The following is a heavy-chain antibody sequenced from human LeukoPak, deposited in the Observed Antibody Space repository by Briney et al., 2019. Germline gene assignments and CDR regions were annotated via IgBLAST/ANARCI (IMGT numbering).Heavy chain of an antibody. J-gene: IGHJ3*02. D-gene: IGHD6-13*01. Sequence: GGSLRLSCAASGFTFSSYAMSWVRQPPGKGLEWVSAISGSGGSTYYADSVKGRFTISRDNSKNTLYLQMNSLRAEDTAVYYCAKLGSSWYRLCAFDIWGQGTMVTVSS. CDR2: ISGSGGST. CDR3: AKLGSSWYRLCAFDI. CDR1: GFTFSSYA. V-gene: IGHV3-23*01.